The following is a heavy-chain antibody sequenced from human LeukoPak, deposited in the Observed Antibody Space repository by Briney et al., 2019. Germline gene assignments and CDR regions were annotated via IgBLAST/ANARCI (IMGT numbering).Heavy chain of an antibody. D-gene: IGHD3-22*01. CDR2: IYTSGST. J-gene: IGHJ3*02. CDR3: ARDYDSSGYFDAFDI. Sequence: PSETLSLTCTVSGGSISSYYWSWIRQPAGKGPEWIGRIYTSGSTNYNPSLKSRVTMSVDTSKNQFSLKLSSVTAADTAVYYCARDYDSSGYFDAFDIWGQGTMVTVSS. V-gene: IGHV4-4*07. CDR1: GGSISSYY.